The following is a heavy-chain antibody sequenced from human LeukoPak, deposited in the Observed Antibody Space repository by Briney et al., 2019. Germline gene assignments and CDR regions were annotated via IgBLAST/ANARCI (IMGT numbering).Heavy chain of an antibody. V-gene: IGHV3-66*01. J-gene: IGHJ4*02. Sequence: GGSLRLSCAASGLTVSSNYMSWVRQAPGKGLEWVSVIYSGGSTYYADSVTGRFTISRDNSKNTLYLQMNSLTGEDSAVYYCVAVTGRPAGGGVYYWGQGTLVTVSS. D-gene: IGHD6-19*01. CDR1: GLTVSSNY. CDR3: VAVTGRPAGGGVYY. CDR2: IYSGGST.